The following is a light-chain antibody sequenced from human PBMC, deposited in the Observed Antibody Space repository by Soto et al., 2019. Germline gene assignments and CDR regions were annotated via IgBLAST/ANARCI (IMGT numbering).Light chain of an antibody. CDR1: SSDVGAYNF. V-gene: IGLV2-14*01. J-gene: IGLJ1*01. Sequence: QSALTQPASVSGSPGQSISISCTGTSSDVGAYNFVSWYPQHPGKAPKLMIYEVSNRPSGVSNHFFGSKSGNTASLTISGLQAEDEADYYCSSYTSSSTLVFGSGTKVTVL. CDR2: EVS. CDR3: SSYTSSSTLV.